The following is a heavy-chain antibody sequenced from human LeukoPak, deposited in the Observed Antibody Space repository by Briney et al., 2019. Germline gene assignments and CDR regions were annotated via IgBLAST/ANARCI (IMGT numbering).Heavy chain of an antibody. CDR3: ARESSVDYDFWSGYFDGGGAFDI. J-gene: IGHJ3*02. Sequence: PGGSLRLSCAASGFIFSSYEMNWVRQAPGKGLEWVSYISSSGSTIYYADSVKGRFTISRDNAKNSLYLQMNRLRAEDTAVYYCARESSVDYDFWSGYFDGGGAFDIWGQGTMVTVSS. CDR2: ISSSGSTI. D-gene: IGHD3-3*01. V-gene: IGHV3-48*03. CDR1: GFIFSSYE.